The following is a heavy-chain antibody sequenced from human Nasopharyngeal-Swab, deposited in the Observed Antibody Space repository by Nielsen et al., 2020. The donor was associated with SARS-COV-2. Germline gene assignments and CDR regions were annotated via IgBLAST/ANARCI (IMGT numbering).Heavy chain of an antibody. D-gene: IGHD2-21*01. CDR3: ARGGLVVIAILDY. CDR2: INHSGST. Sequence: PGKGLEWIGEINHSGSTNYNPSLKRRVTISVDTSKNQFSLKLSSVTAADTAVYYCARGGLVVIAILDYWGQGTLVTVSS. V-gene: IGHV4-34*01. J-gene: IGHJ4*02.